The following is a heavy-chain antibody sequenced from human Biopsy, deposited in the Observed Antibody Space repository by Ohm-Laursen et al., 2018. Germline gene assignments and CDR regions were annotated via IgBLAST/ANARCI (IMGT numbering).Heavy chain of an antibody. J-gene: IGHJ4*02. V-gene: IGHV3-23*01. Sequence: CAASGFTYTTFAMSWVRQAPGKGPEWVSTISANGATSYYADSVKGRFTISRDNSKNALYLQMNSLRPADTAKYYCVRGRAYWGQGTLVTVSS. CDR2: ISANGATS. CDR3: VRGRAY. CDR1: GFTYTTFA.